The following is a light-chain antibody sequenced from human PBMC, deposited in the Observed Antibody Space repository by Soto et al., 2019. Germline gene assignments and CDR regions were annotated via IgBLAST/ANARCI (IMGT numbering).Light chain of an antibody. CDR2: EVS. Sequence: QSALTQPASVSGSPGQSITISCTGTSSDFGGYNYVSWYQQHPGKAPKLMIYEVSNRPSGVSNRFSGSKSGNTASLTISGLQAEDEADYYCSSYTSSSTHWVFGGGTKLTVL. V-gene: IGLV2-14*01. CDR1: SSDFGGYNY. J-gene: IGLJ3*02. CDR3: SSYTSSSTHWV.